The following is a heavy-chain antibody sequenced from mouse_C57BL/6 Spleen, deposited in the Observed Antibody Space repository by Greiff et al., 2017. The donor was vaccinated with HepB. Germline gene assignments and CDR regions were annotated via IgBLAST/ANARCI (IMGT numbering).Heavy chain of an antibody. D-gene: IGHD2-1*01. CDR1: GYTFTSYR. V-gene: IGHV1-50*01. J-gene: IGHJ4*01. Sequence: QVQLQQSGAELVKPGASVKLSCKASGYTFTSYRTQWVKQRPGQGLEWIGEIDPSDSYTNYNQKFKAKATLTVDTSSSTDYMQLSSLTSEDSAVYYGARLYYGNDYAMDYWGQGTSVTVSS. CDR2: IDPSDSYT. CDR3: ARLYYGNDYAMDY.